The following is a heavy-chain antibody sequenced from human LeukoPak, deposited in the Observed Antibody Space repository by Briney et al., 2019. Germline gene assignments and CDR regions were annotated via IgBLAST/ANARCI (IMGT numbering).Heavy chain of an antibody. CDR1: GGSISSHY. Sequence: SETLSLTCTVSGGSISSHYWSWIRQPLGKGLEWIGYIYYSGSINYNPSLKSRVTISVDTSKNQFSLKLSSVTAADTAVYYCARTSWLQSSYYFDYWGQGTLVTVSS. V-gene: IGHV4-59*08. J-gene: IGHJ4*02. CDR3: ARTSWLQSSYYFDY. D-gene: IGHD5-24*01. CDR2: IYYSGSI.